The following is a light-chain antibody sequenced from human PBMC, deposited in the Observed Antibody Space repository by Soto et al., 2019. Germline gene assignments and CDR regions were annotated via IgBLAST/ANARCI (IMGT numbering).Light chain of an antibody. CDR3: QSYDSSLSAF. V-gene: IGLV1-40*01. CDR1: SSNIGAGYD. J-gene: IGLJ1*01. CDR2: GNI. Sequence: QSVLTQPPSVSGAPGQRVTISCTGSSSNIGAGYDVHWYQQLPGTAPKLLIYGNINRPSGVPDRFSGSKSGTSASLAITGLQAEDEADYYCQSYDSSLSAFFGTGTKLTVL.